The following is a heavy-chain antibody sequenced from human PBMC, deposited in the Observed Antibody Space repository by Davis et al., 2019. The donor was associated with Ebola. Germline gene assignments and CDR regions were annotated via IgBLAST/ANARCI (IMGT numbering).Heavy chain of an antibody. V-gene: IGHV3-23*01. Sequence: PGGSLRLSCAASGFAFSNFAMSWLRQAPGKGLEWLSAISPDGDYLYYTDSVRGRFTISRDNAKNTLYLQMSNLRVEDTALYFGAKKTWGDGDMTFHETHAFDFWGQGTMVTVSS. D-gene: IGHD5-24*01. CDR2: ISPDGDYL. CDR1: GFAFSNFA. J-gene: IGHJ3*01. CDR3: AKKTWGDGDMTFHETHAFDF.